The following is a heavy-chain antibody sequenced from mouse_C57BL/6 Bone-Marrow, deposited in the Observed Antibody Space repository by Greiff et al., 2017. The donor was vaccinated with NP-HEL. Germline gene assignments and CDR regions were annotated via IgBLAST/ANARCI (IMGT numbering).Heavy chain of an antibody. Sequence: VQLQQPGAELVRPGSSVKLSCKASGYTFTSYWMDWVKQRPGQGLEWIGNIYPSDSETHYNQKFKDKATLTVDKSSSTAYMQLSSLTSEDSAVYYCARYGYGSSYDYAMDYWGQGTSVTVSS. J-gene: IGHJ4*01. CDR3: ARYGYGSSYDYAMDY. D-gene: IGHD1-1*01. V-gene: IGHV1-61*01. CDR2: IYPSDSET. CDR1: GYTFTSYW.